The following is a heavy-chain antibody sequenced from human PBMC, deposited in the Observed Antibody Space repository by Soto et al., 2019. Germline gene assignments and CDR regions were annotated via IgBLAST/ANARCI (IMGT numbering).Heavy chain of an antibody. CDR3: ARTPYYDSNRKWFDP. D-gene: IGHD3-22*01. Sequence: SETLSLTCTVSGGSVSSGSFYWSWIRQPPGKGLEWIGYIYYTGSTNYNPSLKSRLTISIDTSKNQFSLKLSSVTAADTAVYYCARTPYYDSNRKWFDPWGQGTMVTVSS. J-gene: IGHJ5*02. CDR2: IYYTGST. CDR1: GGSVSSGSFY. V-gene: IGHV4-61*01.